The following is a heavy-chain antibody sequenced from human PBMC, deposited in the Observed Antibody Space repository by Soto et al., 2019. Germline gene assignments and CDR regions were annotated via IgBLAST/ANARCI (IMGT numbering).Heavy chain of an antibody. J-gene: IGHJ4*02. V-gene: IGHV1-18*01. D-gene: IGHD6-19*01. Sequence: QVQLVQSGAEVKKPGASVKVSCKASGYTFTSYGISWVRQAPGQGLEWMGWISAYNGNTNYAQKLQGRVTMTTDTSTSTGYMELRGLRSDDTAVYYCARVEGGDSSGWYYYWGQGTLVTVSS. CDR1: GYTFTSYG. CDR3: ARVEGGDSSGWYYY. CDR2: ISAYNGNT.